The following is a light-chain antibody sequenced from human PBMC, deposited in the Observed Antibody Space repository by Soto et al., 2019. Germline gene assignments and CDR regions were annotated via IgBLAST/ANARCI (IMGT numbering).Light chain of an antibody. CDR3: GTWDSSLSAGWV. Sequence: QSVLTQPPSVSAARGQKVTISCSGSSSNIGNNYVSWYQQLPGTAPKLLIYENNKRPSGIPDRFSGSKSGTSATLGITGLQTGDEADYYCGTWDSSLSAGWVFGGGTKLTVL. V-gene: IGLV1-51*02. CDR2: ENN. J-gene: IGLJ3*02. CDR1: SSNIGNNY.